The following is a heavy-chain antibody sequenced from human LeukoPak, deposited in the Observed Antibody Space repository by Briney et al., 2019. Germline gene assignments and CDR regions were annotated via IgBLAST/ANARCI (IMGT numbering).Heavy chain of an antibody. D-gene: IGHD3-16*01. CDR1: GFTFSSYS. CDR3: ARDWGYYSYYGMDV. J-gene: IGHJ6*02. CDR2: MSSSSRYI. Sequence: GGSLRLSCAASGFTFSSYSMNWVREAPGKGLEWVSSMSSSSRYIYYADSVKGRFTISRDNAKNSLYLQMNSLRAEDTAVYYCARDWGYYSYYGMDVWGQGTTVTVPS. V-gene: IGHV3-21*01.